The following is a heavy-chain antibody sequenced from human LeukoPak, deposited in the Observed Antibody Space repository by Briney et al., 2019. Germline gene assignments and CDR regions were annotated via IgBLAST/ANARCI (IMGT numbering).Heavy chain of an antibody. Sequence: PSETLSLTCTVSGGSISSSIYYWGWSRQPPGKGLERIGSISYSGDTFYHPSLKSRVTISVDTSTNQFSLTLTSVTAADTAVYKCARQRITGTARGYFDSWGQGTLVTVSS. V-gene: IGHV4-39*01. CDR1: GGSISSSIYY. D-gene: IGHD1-20*01. J-gene: IGHJ4*02. CDR2: ISYSGDT. CDR3: ARQRITGTARGYFDS.